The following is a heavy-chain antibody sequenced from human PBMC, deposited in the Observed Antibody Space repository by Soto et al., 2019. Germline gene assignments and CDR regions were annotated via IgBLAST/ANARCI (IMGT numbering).Heavy chain of an antibody. CDR2: IYYSGST. J-gene: IGHJ4*02. Sequence: SETLSLTCTVSGGSVSSGSYYWSWIRQPPGKGLEWIGYIYYSGSTNYNPSLKSRVTISVDTSKNQFSLKLSSVTAADTAVYYCARAVGELGEGLFFDYWGQGTLVTVSS. CDR3: ARAVGELGEGLFFDY. CDR1: GGSVSSGSYY. V-gene: IGHV4-61*01. D-gene: IGHD1-26*01.